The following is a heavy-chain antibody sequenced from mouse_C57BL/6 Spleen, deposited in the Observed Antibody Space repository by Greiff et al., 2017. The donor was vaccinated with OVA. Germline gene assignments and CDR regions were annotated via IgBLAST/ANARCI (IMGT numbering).Heavy chain of an antibody. V-gene: IGHV1-58*01. Sequence: EVKLVESGAELVRPGSSVKMSCKTSGYTFTSYGINWVKQRPGQGLEWIGYIYIGNGYTEYNEKFKGKATLTSDTSSSTAYMQLSSLTSEDSAIYFCARSRHDYDGYAMDYWGQGTSVTVSS. J-gene: IGHJ4*01. CDR1: GYTFTSYG. D-gene: IGHD2-3*01. CDR3: ARSRHDYDGYAMDY. CDR2: IYIGNGYT.